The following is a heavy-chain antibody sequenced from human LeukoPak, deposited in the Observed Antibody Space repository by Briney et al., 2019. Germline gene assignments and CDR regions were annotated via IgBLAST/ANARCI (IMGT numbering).Heavy chain of an antibody. J-gene: IGHJ4*02. CDR1: GFNFRRFA. Sequence: GGSLRLSCAASGFNFRRFAMSWVRHAPGKGLEGVSAISGGGDNTYYADSVKGRFTISRDNSKNTLFLQMNGLRAEDTAVYYCADPYCGGDCSTSDYWGQGTLVTVSS. V-gene: IGHV3-23*01. CDR3: ADPYCGGDCSTSDY. CDR2: ISGGGDNT. D-gene: IGHD2-21*02.